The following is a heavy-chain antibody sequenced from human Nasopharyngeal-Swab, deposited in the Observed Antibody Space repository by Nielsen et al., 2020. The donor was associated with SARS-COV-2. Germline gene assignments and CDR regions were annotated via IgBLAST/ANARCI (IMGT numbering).Heavy chain of an antibody. J-gene: IGHJ2*01. CDR2: IYSGGSST. V-gene: IGHV3-23*03. CDR1: GFTFSSYA. CDR3: AKEGFSSGWYSGGYFDL. Sequence: GESLKISCAASGFTFSSYAMSWVRQAPGKGLEWVSVIYSGGSSTYYADSVKGRFTISRDNSKNTLYLQMNSLRAGDAAVYYCAKEGFSSGWYSGGYFDLWGRGTLVTVSS. D-gene: IGHD6-19*01.